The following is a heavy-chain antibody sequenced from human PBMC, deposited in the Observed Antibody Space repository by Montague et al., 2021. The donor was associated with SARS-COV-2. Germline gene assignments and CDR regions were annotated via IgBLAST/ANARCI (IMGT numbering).Heavy chain of an antibody. V-gene: IGHV4-59*02. CDR1: GDSVSHDF. J-gene: IGHJ4*02. CDR2: VYYSRSS. CDR3: VRDPAPSGSGTFYDY. Sequence: SETLSLTCTVSGDSVSHDFWTWIRQPPGKGLEWIGYVYYSRSSSXNPSLRGRVSIAADTSKNQFSLRLSTVTAADTAIYYCVRDPAPSGSGTFYDYWGQGTLVAVSS. D-gene: IGHD1-26*01.